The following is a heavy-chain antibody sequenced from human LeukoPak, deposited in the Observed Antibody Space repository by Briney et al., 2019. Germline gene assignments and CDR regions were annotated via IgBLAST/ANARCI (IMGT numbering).Heavy chain of an antibody. D-gene: IGHD3-22*01. CDR3: AKDYYVPNY. CDR2: ISGNAGII. V-gene: IGHV3-23*01. Sequence: GGSLRLSCAASGLTFSSYTMSWVRQAPGKGLEWVSAISGNAGIIYNADSVKGRFAISRDNSKNTLYLQMSSLRAEDTAVYYCAKDYYVPNYWGQGTLVTVSS. J-gene: IGHJ4*02. CDR1: GLTFSSYT.